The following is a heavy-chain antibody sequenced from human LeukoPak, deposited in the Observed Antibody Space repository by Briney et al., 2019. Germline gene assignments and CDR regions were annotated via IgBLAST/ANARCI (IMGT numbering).Heavy chain of an antibody. D-gene: IGHD2-21*02. V-gene: IGHV3-21*01. CDR1: GFTFSSYG. CDR3: ARDGDAHCGGDCYSDFDY. J-gene: IGHJ4*02. CDR2: ISSSSSYI. Sequence: GGSLRLSCAASGFTFSSYGMSWVRQAPGKGLEWVSSISSSSSYIYYADSVKGRFTISRDNAKNSLYLQMNSLRAEDTAVYYCARDGDAHCGGDCYSDFDYWGQGTLVTVSS.